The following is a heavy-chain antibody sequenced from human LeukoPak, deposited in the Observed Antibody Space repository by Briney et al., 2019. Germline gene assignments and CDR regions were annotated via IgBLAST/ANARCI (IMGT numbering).Heavy chain of an antibody. CDR3: AKVPKDSGWSYFDY. Sequence: GGSLRLSCAASGFTFSNYGMHWVRQAPGKGLEWVADISYDGSYKYYADSVKGRFTISRDNSKNTLYLQMNSLRAEDTAVYYCAKVPKDSGWSYFDYWGQGTLVTVSS. CDR2: ISYDGSYK. J-gene: IGHJ4*02. V-gene: IGHV3-30*18. D-gene: IGHD6-19*01. CDR1: GFTFSNYG.